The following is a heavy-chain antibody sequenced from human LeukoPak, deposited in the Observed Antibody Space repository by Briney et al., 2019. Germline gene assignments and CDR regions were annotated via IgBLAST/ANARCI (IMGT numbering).Heavy chain of an antibody. J-gene: IGHJ3*02. CDR1: GGSITTYS. CDR2: IYYSGRT. Sequence: SETLSLTCTVSGGSITTYSWSWIRQPPGKGLEWIGVIYYSGRTTYNPSLKSRVTISVDRSKKQVSLRLSSVTAADTAVYYCAREARPIEGATSSGDDAFDIWGQGTMVTVSS. CDR3: AREARPIEGATSSGDDAFDI. V-gene: IGHV4-59*01. D-gene: IGHD1-26*01.